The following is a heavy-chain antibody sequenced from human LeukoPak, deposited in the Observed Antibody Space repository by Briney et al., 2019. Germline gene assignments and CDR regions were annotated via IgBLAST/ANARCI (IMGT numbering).Heavy chain of an antibody. CDR3: ARDRLTFCSSTSCHTPDAFDI. Sequence: SVKVSCKASGGTLSSYAISWVRQAPGQGLEWMGGIIPIFGTANYAQKLQGRVTLTAEESTSTAYMELSSLRSEHTAVYYCARDRLTFCSSTSCHTPDAFDIWGQGTMVTVSS. CDR1: GGTLSSYA. CDR2: IIPIFGTA. J-gene: IGHJ3*02. V-gene: IGHV1-69*13. D-gene: IGHD2-2*01.